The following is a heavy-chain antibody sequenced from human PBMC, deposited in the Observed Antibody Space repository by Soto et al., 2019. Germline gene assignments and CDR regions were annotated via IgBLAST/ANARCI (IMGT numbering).Heavy chain of an antibody. CDR3: ARDRYTRGYSGYDSLYYGMDV. CDR2: IYSGGST. J-gene: IGHJ6*02. CDR1: GFTVSSNY. Sequence: PGGFLRLSCAASGFTVSSNYMSWVRQAPGKGLEWVSVIYSGGSTYYADSVKGRFTISRDNSKNTLYLQMNSLRAEDTAVYYCARDRYTRGYSGYDSLYYGMDVWGQGTTVTVSS. D-gene: IGHD5-12*01. V-gene: IGHV3-53*01.